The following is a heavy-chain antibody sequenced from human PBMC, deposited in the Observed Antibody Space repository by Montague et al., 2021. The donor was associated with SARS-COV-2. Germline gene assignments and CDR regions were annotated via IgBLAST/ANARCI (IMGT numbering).Heavy chain of an antibody. CDR1: GGSISSGGYY. J-gene: IGHJ4*02. Sequence: TLSLTCTVSGGSISSGGYYWSWIRQHPGKGLEWIGYIYYSGSTYYNPSPKSRVTISVDTSKNQFSLKLSSVTAAHTAVYYCARDIGGSTVTTGGFDYWGQGTLVTVSS. D-gene: IGHD4-17*01. CDR3: ARDIGGSTVTTGGFDY. CDR2: IYYSGST. V-gene: IGHV4-31*03.